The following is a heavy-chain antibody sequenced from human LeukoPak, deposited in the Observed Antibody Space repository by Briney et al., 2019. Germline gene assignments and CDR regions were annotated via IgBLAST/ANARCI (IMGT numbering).Heavy chain of an antibody. D-gene: IGHD3-10*01. V-gene: IGHV3-30*18. CDR1: GFTFSSYG. J-gene: IGHJ4*02. CDR3: AKDRGLWFGKYYFDY. Sequence: GGSLRLSCAASGFTFSSYGMHWVRQAPGKGLEWVAVISYDGSNKYYADSVKGRFTISRDNSKNTLYLQMNSLRAEDTAVYYCAKDRGLWFGKYYFDYWGQGTLVTVSS. CDR2: ISYDGSNK.